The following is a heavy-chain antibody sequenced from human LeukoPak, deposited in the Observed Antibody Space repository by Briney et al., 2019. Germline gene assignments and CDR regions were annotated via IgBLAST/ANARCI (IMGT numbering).Heavy chain of an antibody. D-gene: IGHD1-26*01. CDR1: GFTFSSYD. CDR2: ISYDGSKN. J-gene: IGHJ4*02. V-gene: IGHV3-30*03. CDR3: ARDKLGATYHYFDY. Sequence: GGSLRLSCVASGFTFSSYDMHWVRQAPGKGLEWVAVISYDGSKNYYGDSVKGRFTISRDNSKNRVYLQMNSLRAEDTAVYYCARDKLGATYHYFDYWGQGTLVTVSS.